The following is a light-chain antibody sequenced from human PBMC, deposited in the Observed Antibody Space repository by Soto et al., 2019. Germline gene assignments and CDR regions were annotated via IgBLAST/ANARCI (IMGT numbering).Light chain of an antibody. J-gene: IGKJ4*01. CDR2: DAS. CDR3: QQRSNWPPT. V-gene: IGKV3-11*01. Sequence: ETVLTQSPATLSLSPGERATLSCRASQSVSSYLAWYQQKPGQAPRLLIYDASNRASGITARFSGSGSGTDFTLSISSLEPEDFAVYYCQQRSNWPPTFGGGTKVEIK. CDR1: QSVSSY.